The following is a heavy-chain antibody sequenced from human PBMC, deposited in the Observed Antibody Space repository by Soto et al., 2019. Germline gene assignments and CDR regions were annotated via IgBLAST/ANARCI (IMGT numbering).Heavy chain of an antibody. V-gene: IGHV4-4*02. CDR2: IYHSGNT. J-gene: IGHJ4*01. CDR3: ARLLPGFVGENEAFDF. CDR1: GGSISNNNW. D-gene: IGHD3-10*01. Sequence: QVQLQESGPGLVKPSGTLSLTCTVSGGSISNNNWWSWVRQTPEKGLEWIGQIYHSGNTTYNPSLKSRVSMSVDKSKNQFSLKMNAATAADTAVYYCARLLPGFVGENEAFDFWGHGTLVTVSS.